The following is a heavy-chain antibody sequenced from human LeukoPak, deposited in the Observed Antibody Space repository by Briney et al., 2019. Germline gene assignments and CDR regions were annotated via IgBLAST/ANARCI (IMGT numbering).Heavy chain of an antibody. CDR1: GYTFTSYY. CDR3: AREAVTIFGLVRTQTPKGPHRFDP. Sequence: ASVKVSCKASGYTFTSYYMHWVRQAPGQGLEWMGIINPSGGTTNCAQKFQGRVTMTRDMSTTTVYMHLSSLRSEDTAVYYCAREAVTIFGLVRTQTPKGPHRFDPWGQGTLVTVSS. D-gene: IGHD3-3*01. J-gene: IGHJ5*02. CDR2: INPSGGTT. V-gene: IGHV1-46*01.